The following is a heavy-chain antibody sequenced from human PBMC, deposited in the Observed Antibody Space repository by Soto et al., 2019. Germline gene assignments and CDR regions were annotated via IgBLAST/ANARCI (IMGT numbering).Heavy chain of an antibody. J-gene: IGHJ5*02. Sequence: PSETLSLTCTVSGGSISSYYWSWIRQPPGKGLEWIGYIYYSGSTNYNPSLKSRVTISVDTSKNQFSLKLSSVTAADTAVYYCARRRGYCSSTSYSNWFDPWGQGTLVTVSS. CDR2: IYYSGST. V-gene: IGHV4-59*08. CDR1: GGSISSYY. CDR3: ARRRGYCSSTSYSNWFDP. D-gene: IGHD2-2*01.